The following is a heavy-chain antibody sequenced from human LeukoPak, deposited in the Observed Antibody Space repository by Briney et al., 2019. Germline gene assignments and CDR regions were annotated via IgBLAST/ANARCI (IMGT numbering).Heavy chain of an antibody. CDR3: ARNRFSADAFDI. Sequence: ASVKVSCKASEYTFTGYYMHWVRQAPGQGLEWMGRINPNSGGTNYAQKFQGRVTMTRDTFIGTAYMELSRLRSDDTAVYYCARNRFSADAFDIWGQGTMVTVSS. D-gene: IGHD1-14*01. J-gene: IGHJ3*02. CDR1: EYTFTGYY. V-gene: IGHV1-2*06. CDR2: INPNSGGT.